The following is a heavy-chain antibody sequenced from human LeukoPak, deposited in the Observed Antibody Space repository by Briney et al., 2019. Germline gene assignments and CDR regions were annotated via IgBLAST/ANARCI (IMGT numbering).Heavy chain of an antibody. CDR1: GGTFSSYA. V-gene: IGHV1-69*05. CDR3: ARAAKILAKYYYDSSGYVFDY. J-gene: IGHJ4*02. D-gene: IGHD3-22*01. Sequence: SVKVSCKASGGTFSSYAISWVRQAPGQGLEWMGGIIPIFGTANYAQKFQGRVTIPTDESTSTAYMELSSLRSEDTAVYYCARAAKILAKYYYDSSGYVFDYWGQGTLVTVSS. CDR2: IIPIFGTA.